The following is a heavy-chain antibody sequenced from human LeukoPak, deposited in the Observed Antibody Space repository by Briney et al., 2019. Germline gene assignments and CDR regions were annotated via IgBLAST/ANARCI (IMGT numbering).Heavy chain of an antibody. CDR1: GYNFNNAW. Sequence: GGSLRLSCAASGYNFNNAWMNWVRQAPGKGLEWVGRIKSKAEGGTTDYAEPVKGRFTISRDDSKITLYLQMNSLQTEDTAVYYCTTGEAAAPHDGSWGQGTLVTVSS. CDR2: IKSKAEGGTT. V-gene: IGHV3-15*05. D-gene: IGHD1-26*01. J-gene: IGHJ4*02. CDR3: TTGEAAAPHDGS.